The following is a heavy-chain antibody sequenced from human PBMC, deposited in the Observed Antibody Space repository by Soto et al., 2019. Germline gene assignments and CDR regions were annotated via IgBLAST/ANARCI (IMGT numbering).Heavy chain of an antibody. CDR2: IYHSGST. V-gene: IGHV4-30-2*01. CDR1: GGSISSGGYS. Sequence: QLQLQESGSGLVKPSQTLSLTCAVSGGSISSGGYSWGWIRQPPGKGLEWIGYIYHSGSTYYNPSPXSXXTITVDRSKNQFSLKLSSVTAADTAVYYCATVPAYWGQGTLVTVSS. CDR3: ATVPAY. J-gene: IGHJ4*02.